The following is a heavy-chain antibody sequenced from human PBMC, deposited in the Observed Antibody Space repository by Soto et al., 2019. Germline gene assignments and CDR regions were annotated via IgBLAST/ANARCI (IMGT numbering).Heavy chain of an antibody. V-gene: IGHV3-53*05. J-gene: IGHJ6*02. Sequence: GGSLRLSCVASGLTVSSNYMSWVRQAPGKGLEWVSVIYSGGNTYYADSVKGRFTISRDNSKNTLYLQMNSLRAEDTAVYYCAKELHYDFWSGYPRPHYYGMDVWGQGTTVTVSS. D-gene: IGHD3-3*01. CDR2: IYSGGNT. CDR1: GLTVSSNY. CDR3: AKELHYDFWSGYPRPHYYGMDV.